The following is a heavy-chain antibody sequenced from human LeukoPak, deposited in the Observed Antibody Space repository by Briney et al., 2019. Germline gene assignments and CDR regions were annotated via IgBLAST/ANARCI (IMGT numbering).Heavy chain of an antibody. CDR2: RNPNSGNT. Sequence: ASVKVSCKASGYTFTSYDINWVRQATGQGLEWMGWRNPNSGNTGYAQKFQGRVTITRNTSISTAYMELSSLRSEDTAVYYCARGQVVPAAINWFDPWGQGTLVTVSS. V-gene: IGHV1-8*03. CDR3: ARGQVVPAAINWFDP. J-gene: IGHJ5*02. CDR1: GYTFTSYD. D-gene: IGHD2-2*02.